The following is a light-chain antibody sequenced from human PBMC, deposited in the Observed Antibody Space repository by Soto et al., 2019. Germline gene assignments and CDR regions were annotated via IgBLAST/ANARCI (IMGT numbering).Light chain of an antibody. CDR3: QQYNSYSPT. CDR2: KAS. CDR1: QSISFW. J-gene: IGKJ1*01. Sequence: DIQMSQSPSTLSASVGDRVTITCRASQSISFWLAWYQQKAGKAPNLLIYKASRLESGVPSRCSGSGSETEFTLTISGLQPDDSATYYCQQYNSYSPTFGQGTKVDIK. V-gene: IGKV1-5*03.